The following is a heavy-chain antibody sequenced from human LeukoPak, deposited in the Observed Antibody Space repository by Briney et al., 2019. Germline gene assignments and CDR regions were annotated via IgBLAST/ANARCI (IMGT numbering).Heavy chain of an antibody. CDR3: ARAANYGDYLFDY. Sequence: SETLSLTCAVYGGSFSGYYWSWIRQPPGKGLEWIGEINHSGSTNYNPSLKSRVTISVDTSKNQFSLKLSSVTAADTAVYYCARAANYGDYLFDYWGQGTLVTVSS. V-gene: IGHV4-34*01. J-gene: IGHJ4*02. D-gene: IGHD4-17*01. CDR2: INHSGST. CDR1: GGSFSGYY.